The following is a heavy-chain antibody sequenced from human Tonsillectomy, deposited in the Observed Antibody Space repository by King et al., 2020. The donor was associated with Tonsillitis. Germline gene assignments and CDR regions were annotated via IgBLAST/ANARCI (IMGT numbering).Heavy chain of an antibody. CDR3: ARIVGATTRDDY. D-gene: IGHD1-26*01. V-gene: IGHV3-48*01. CDR1: GFTFSTYS. J-gene: IGHJ4*02. CDR2: ISSSSII. Sequence: DVQLVESGGGFVQPGGSLRLSCAASGFTFSTYSMNWVRQAPGKGLEWVSYISSSSIIYYADSVKGRFTISRDNAKNSLYLQMNSLRAEDTAVYYCARIVGATTRDDYWGQGTLVTVSS.